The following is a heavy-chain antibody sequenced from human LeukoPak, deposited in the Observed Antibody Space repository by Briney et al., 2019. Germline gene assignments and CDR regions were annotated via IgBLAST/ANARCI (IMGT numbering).Heavy chain of an antibody. V-gene: IGHV3-7*01. CDR1: GFTFNTYW. Sequence: GGSLRLSCAASGFTFNTYWMSWIRQAPGKGLEWVANIKQDGSQKNYVDSVRGRFTISRDNAKNSLYLQMNNLRAEDTAVYYCATKRSGSSWYVGDYWGQGTLVTVSS. CDR2: IKQDGSQK. D-gene: IGHD6-13*01. J-gene: IGHJ4*02. CDR3: ATKRSGSSWYVGDY.